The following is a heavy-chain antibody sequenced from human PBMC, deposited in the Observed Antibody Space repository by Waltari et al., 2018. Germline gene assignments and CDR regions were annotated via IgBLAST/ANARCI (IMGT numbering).Heavy chain of an antibody. J-gene: IGHJ5*02. Sequence: QVQLQESGPGLVKPSETLSLTCTVPGGSISRYHWRWIRQPAGKGLEWIGRLYRSGSTTYNPSLKSRVTMSLDTSKNQFSLTLTSVTVADTAVYYCAREHFDSWSAYPNWFDPWGQGTLVTVSS. D-gene: IGHD3-3*01. CDR3: AREHFDSWSAYPNWFDP. V-gene: IGHV4-4*07. CDR1: GGSISRYH. CDR2: LYRSGST.